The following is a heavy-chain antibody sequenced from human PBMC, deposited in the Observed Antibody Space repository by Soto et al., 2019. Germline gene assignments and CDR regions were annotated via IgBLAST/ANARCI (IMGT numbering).Heavy chain of an antibody. CDR3: ARVGRRGSYTY. CDR1: GGSFSGYY. J-gene: IGHJ4*02. D-gene: IGHD3-16*01. Sequence: QVQLQQWGAGLLKPSETLSLTCAVYGGSFSGYYWSWIRQPPGKGLEWIGEINHTGSTDYNPSLKSRGTISVDTSKNQCSPKLSSVTAADTAVYYCARVGRRGSYTYWGQGPLVTVSS. CDR2: INHTGST. V-gene: IGHV4-34*01.